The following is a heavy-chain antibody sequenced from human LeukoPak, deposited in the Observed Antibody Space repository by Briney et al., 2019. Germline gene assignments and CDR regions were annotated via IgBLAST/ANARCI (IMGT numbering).Heavy chain of an antibody. CDR1: GGSISSGSSY. Sequence: SETLSLTCSVSGGSISSGSSYWGWIRQPPGKGLEWIGSIHYTGSTYYNPSLKSRVTISVDTSKHQFSLKLSSVPAADTAVYYCARDPAYYDFWSGYYRASYYFDCWGQGTLVTVSS. V-gene: IGHV4-39*07. CDR2: IHYTGST. D-gene: IGHD3-3*01. J-gene: IGHJ4*02. CDR3: ARDPAYYDFWSGYYRASYYFDC.